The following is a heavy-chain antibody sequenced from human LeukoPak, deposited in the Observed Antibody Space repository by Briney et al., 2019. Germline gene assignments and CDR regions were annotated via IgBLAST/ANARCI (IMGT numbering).Heavy chain of an antibody. CDR1: GFTFSSYG. J-gene: IGHJ6*04. Sequence: GGSLRLSCAASGFTFSSYGMSWVRQAPGKGLEWVSAISGSGGSTYYADSVKGRFTISRDNSKNTLYLQMNSLRAEDTAVYYCAQAGGAVAGIFFQADVWGKGTTVTISS. CDR3: AQAGGAVAGIFFQADV. V-gene: IGHV3-23*01. D-gene: IGHD6-19*01. CDR2: ISGSGGST.